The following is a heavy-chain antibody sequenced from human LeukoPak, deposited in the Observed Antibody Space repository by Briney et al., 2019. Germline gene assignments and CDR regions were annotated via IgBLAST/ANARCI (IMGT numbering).Heavy chain of an antibody. D-gene: IGHD6-19*01. Sequence: NPSQTLSLTCTVSGGSISSGGHYWSWIRQHPEKGLEWIGYIYYSGSTYYNPSLKSRVTISVDTSKNQFSLKLSSVTAADTAVYYCARSYSSGWSLKNWFDPWGQGTLVTVSS. CDR2: IYYSGST. J-gene: IGHJ5*02. CDR1: GGSISSGGHY. CDR3: ARSYSSGWSLKNWFDP. V-gene: IGHV4-31*03.